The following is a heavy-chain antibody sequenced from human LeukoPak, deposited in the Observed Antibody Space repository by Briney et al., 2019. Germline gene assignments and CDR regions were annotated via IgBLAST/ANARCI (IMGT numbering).Heavy chain of an antibody. Sequence: GGSLRLSCAASGFTFSSYEMNWVRQAPGKGLEWVSVIDWNGGTTGYADSVKGRFTISRDNAKNSLYLQMNSLRVDDTALYYCTRGGPYRYCSSASCFSDFWGQGTLVTVSS. V-gene: IGHV3-20*04. CDR2: IDWNGGTT. D-gene: IGHD2-15*01. CDR3: TRGGPYRYCSSASCFSDF. CDR1: GFTFSSYE. J-gene: IGHJ4*02.